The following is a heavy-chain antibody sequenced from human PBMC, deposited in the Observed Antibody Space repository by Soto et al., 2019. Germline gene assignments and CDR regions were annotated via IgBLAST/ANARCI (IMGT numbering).Heavy chain of an antibody. Sequence: SEILSLTCSAAGASLIPNNWLSWSRPSPGNGLEWIGEIFQSGSTNYNPSLKSRVTISIDKSNNHFSLKLSSVTAADTAVYYCARGRNYYDSSGYQASFVYWGQGTRVTVSA. CDR3: ARGRNYYDSSGYQASFVY. CDR2: IFQSGST. V-gene: IGHV4-4*02. CDR1: GASLIPNNW. D-gene: IGHD3-22*01. J-gene: IGHJ4*02.